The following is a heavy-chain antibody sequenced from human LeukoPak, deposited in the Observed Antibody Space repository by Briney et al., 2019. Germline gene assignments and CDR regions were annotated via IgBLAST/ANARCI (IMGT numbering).Heavy chain of an antibody. CDR2: IYYSGST. CDR3: ASLTMTTVDY. D-gene: IGHD4-11*01. Sequence: TSETLSLTCTVSGGSISSSSYYWGWIRQPPGKGLEWIGSIYYSGSTYYNPSLNSRVTISVDTSKNQFSLKLSSVPAADTAVYYCASLTMTTVDYWGQGTLVTVSS. J-gene: IGHJ4*02. V-gene: IGHV4-39*01. CDR1: GGSISSSSYY.